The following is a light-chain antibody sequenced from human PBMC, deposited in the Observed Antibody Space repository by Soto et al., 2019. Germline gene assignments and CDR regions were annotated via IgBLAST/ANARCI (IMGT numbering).Light chain of an antibody. J-gene: IGKJ5*01. Sequence: EIVMTQSPATLSVSPGERATLSCRASQSVSSNLAWYQQKPGQAPRLLIYGASTRATGIPARFSGSGSGTEFTLTISSLQSEDFAVYYCQQYDNWPPVTFSQGTRLEIK. CDR2: GAS. V-gene: IGKV3-15*01. CDR3: QQYDNWPPVT. CDR1: QSVSSN.